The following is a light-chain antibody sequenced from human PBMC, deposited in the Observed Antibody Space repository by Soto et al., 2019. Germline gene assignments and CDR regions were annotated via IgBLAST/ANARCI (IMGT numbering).Light chain of an antibody. V-gene: IGLV1-47*01. Sequence: QSVLTQPPSASGTPGQRVTMSCSGSSSNIGSNFVFWYQHLPGTAPKLLIYRTDQRPSGVPDRFSASKSGTSASLAISGLRSDDEADYYCASWDDTLSGVVFGGGTQLTVL. CDR3: ASWDDTLSGVV. J-gene: IGLJ3*02. CDR1: SSNIGSNF. CDR2: RTD.